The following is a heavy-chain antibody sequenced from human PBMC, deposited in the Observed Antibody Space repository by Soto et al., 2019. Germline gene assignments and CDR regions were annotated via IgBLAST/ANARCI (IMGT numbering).Heavy chain of an antibody. CDR2: ISYDGSNK. CDR1: GFTFSSYA. D-gene: IGHD2-8*01. V-gene: IGHV3-30-3*01. CDR3: ARDLTNGVPSYFDY. J-gene: IGHJ4*02. Sequence: QVQLVESGGGVVQPGRSLRLSCAASGFTFSSYAMHWVRQAPGKGLEWVAVISYDGSNKYYADSVKGRFTISRDNSKNTLYLQMNSLRAEDTAVYYCARDLTNGVPSYFDYWGQGTLVTVSS.